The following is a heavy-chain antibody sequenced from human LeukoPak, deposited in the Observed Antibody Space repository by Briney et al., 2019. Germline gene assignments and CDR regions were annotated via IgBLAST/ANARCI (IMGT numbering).Heavy chain of an antibody. CDR3: AKARGGEALDY. V-gene: IGHV3-23*01. Sequence: GGSLRLSCAASGFTLSAYAMTWVRQAPGKGLEWVSATSGSGVNTYYADSVKGRFTISRDNSKNTLYLQMSSLRAEDTAVYYCAKARGGEALDYWGQGTLVTVSS. CDR2: TSGSGVNT. D-gene: IGHD3-16*01. J-gene: IGHJ4*02. CDR1: GFTLSAYA.